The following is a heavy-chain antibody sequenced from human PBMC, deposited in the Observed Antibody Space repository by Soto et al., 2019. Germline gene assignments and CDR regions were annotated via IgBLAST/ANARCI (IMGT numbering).Heavy chain of an antibody. D-gene: IGHD3-22*01. J-gene: IGHJ6*02. Sequence: SVKVSCKASGGTFSSYAISWVRQAPGQGLEWLGGIIPISGTSNYAQKFQGRVTITADESTSTAYMELSSLRSEDTAVYYCARGRIPMNVYHYYYGMEVWGQGTTVTVSS. CDR2: IIPISGTS. CDR1: GGTFSSYA. CDR3: ARGRIPMNVYHYYYGMEV. V-gene: IGHV1-69*13.